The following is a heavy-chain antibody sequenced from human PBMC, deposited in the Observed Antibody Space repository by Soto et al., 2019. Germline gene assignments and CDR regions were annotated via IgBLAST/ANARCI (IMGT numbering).Heavy chain of an antibody. Sequence: PRRSLRLSCAASGFTFSDYGMHWVRQAPGKGPEWLAVISYDGTTQHCADSVKGRFTISRDNFKNTLHLQINSLRGEDTAVYYCAESSDDSSASVGYFDHWGHGT. CDR1: GFTFSDYG. D-gene: IGHD3-22*01. CDR2: ISYDGTTQ. J-gene: IGHJ4*01. V-gene: IGHV3-30*18. CDR3: AESSDDSSASVGYFDH.